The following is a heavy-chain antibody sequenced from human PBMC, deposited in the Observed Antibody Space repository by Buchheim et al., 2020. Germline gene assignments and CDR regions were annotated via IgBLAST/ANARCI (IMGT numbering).Heavy chain of an antibody. CDR3: ARDLAHYFDSSGLRAAGYAMDV. Sequence: EVQLVETGGALIQPGGSLRLSCAASGFTVSYNYMNWVRQAPGKGLEWVSVIYAGGSTFYADSVKGRFTISGDNSKNTLYLQMNSLRAEDTAVYYCARDLAHYFDSSGLRAAGYAMDVWGQGTT. V-gene: IGHV3-53*02. CDR1: GFTVSYNY. J-gene: IGHJ6*02. D-gene: IGHD3-22*01. CDR2: IYAGGST.